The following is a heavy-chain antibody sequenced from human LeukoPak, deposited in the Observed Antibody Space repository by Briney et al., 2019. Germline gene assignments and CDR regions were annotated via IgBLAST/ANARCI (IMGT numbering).Heavy chain of an antibody. V-gene: IGHV4-34*01. J-gene: IGHJ4*02. CDR3: ARVRGSGSYSLDY. Sequence: NSSETLSLTCGVYGGSFSGYYWSWIRQPPGKGLEWIGEINHSGSTNYNPSLKSRVTISVDTSKNQFSLKLSSVTAADTAVYYCARVRGSGSYSLDYWGQGTLVTVSS. CDR2: INHSGST. CDR1: GGSFSGYY. D-gene: IGHD3-10*01.